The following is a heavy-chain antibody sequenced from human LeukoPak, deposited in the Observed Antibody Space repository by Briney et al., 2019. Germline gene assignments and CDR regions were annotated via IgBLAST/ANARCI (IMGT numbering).Heavy chain of an antibody. V-gene: IGHV3-43*01. D-gene: IGHD5-18*01. CDR2: ISWDGGST. Sequence: PGGSLRLSCAASGFTFDDYTMHWVRQAPGKGLEWVSLISWDGGSTYYADSMKGRFTISRDNSKNSLYLQMNSLRTEDTALYYCAKDQGGYSYGLDYWGQGTLVTVSS. CDR3: AKDQGGYSYGLDY. CDR1: GFTFDDYT. J-gene: IGHJ4*02.